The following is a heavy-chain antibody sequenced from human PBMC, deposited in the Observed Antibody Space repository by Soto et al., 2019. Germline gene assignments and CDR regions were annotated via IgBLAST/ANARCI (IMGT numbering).Heavy chain of an antibody. CDR3: ARIHGYDSSGYYYRNYYYYGMDV. J-gene: IGHJ6*02. V-gene: IGHV4-34*01. CDR1: GGSFSGYY. Sequence: PSETLSLTCAVYGGSFSGYYWSWIRQPPGKGLEWIGEINHSGSTNYNPSLKSRVTISVDTSKNQFSLKLSSVTAADTAVYYCARIHGYDSSGYYYRNYYYYGMDVWGQGTTVT. CDR2: INHSGST. D-gene: IGHD3-22*01.